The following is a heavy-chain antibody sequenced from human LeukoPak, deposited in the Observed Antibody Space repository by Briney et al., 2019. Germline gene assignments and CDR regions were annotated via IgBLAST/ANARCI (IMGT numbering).Heavy chain of an antibody. Sequence: ASVKVSCKASGYIFTNYAIHWVRQAPGQRLEWMGWINAGNGNTKYSQKFQGRVTITRDTSASTAYMELRSLRSDDTAVYYCARDATLYDSSGFRAFDIWGQGTMVTVSS. J-gene: IGHJ3*02. CDR3: ARDATLYDSSGFRAFDI. CDR1: GYIFTNYA. V-gene: IGHV1-3*01. CDR2: INAGNGNT. D-gene: IGHD3-22*01.